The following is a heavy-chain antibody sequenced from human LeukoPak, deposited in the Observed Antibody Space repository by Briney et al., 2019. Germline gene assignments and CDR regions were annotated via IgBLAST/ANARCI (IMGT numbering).Heavy chain of an antibody. V-gene: IGHV4-59*08. CDR3: ARHSSGYLFDYFDY. Sequence: PSGTLSLTCTVSGGSISGYYWSWIRQPPGKGLEWIGYIYYSGTTNYNPSLKSRVTISVDTSKNQFSLKLTSVTAADTAVYYCARHSSGYLFDYFDYWGQGTLVTVSS. D-gene: IGHD3-22*01. J-gene: IGHJ4*02. CDR1: GGSISGYY. CDR2: IYYSGTT.